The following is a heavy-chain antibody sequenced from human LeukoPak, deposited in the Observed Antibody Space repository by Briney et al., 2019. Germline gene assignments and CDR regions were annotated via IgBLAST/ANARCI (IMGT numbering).Heavy chain of an antibody. V-gene: IGHV3-21*01. CDR3: ADSQSSGSCFDY. CDR2: ISSSSSYI. J-gene: IGHJ4*02. CDR1: GFTFSSYS. D-gene: IGHD1-26*01. Sequence: GGSLRLSCAASGFTFSSYSMNWVRQAPGKGLEWVSSISSSSSYIYYADSVKGRFTISRDNAKNSLYLQMNSLRAEDTAVYYCADSQSSGSCFDYWGQGTLVTVSS.